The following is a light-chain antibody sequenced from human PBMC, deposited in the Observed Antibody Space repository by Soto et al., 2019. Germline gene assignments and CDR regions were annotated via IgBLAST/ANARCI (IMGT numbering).Light chain of an antibody. CDR3: QSYDSSLGGSL. J-gene: IGLJ3*02. Sequence: QPVLTQPPSVSGAPGQRVTISCTGSSSNIGTGYDVYWYQHLPGTAPKLLIYDNDNRPSGVSDRFSGSKSGTSASLAITGLQPEDEADYYCQSYDSSLGGSLFGGGTKVTVL. V-gene: IGLV1-40*01. CDR1: SSNIGTGYD. CDR2: DND.